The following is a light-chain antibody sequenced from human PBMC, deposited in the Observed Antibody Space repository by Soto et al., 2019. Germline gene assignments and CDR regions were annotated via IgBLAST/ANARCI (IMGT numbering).Light chain of an antibody. CDR3: PVLDISGEQVV. CDR1: NIGSKR. CDR2: DDS. V-gene: IGLV3-21*02. J-gene: IGLJ2*01. Sequence: SYELTQPPSVSVAPGQTATVTCGADNIGSKRVHWYPKKPGQAPLLVVFDDSDRPPGIPARFSAFNSGNTATLTIHRVEDEDEADYYCPVLDISGEQVVFGGGTKVTVL.